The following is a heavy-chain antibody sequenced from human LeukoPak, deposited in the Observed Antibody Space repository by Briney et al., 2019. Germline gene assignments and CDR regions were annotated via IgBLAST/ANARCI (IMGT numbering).Heavy chain of an antibody. CDR1: GGSISSYY. CDR3: ARSWLELPDIVYYYYYMDV. V-gene: IGHV4-59*01. J-gene: IGHJ6*03. CDR2: IYYSGST. D-gene: IGHD1-7*01. Sequence: SETLSLTCTVSGGSISSYYWSWIRQPPGKGLEWIGYIYYSGSTNYNPSLKSRVAISVDTSKNQFSLKLSSVTAADTAVYYCARSWLELPDIVYYYYYMDVWGKGTTVTVSS.